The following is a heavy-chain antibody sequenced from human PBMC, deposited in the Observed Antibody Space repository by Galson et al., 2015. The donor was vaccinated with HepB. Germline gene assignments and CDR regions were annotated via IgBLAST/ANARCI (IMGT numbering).Heavy chain of an antibody. CDR3: ATDLFPVYSKGREGY. CDR1: GSTLTELS. Sequence: SVKVSCKVSGSTLTELSMHWVRQAPGKGLEWMGGFDPEDGETIYAQKFQGRVTMTEDTSTDTAYMELSSLKSEDTAVYYCATDLFPVYSKGREGYWGQGTLVTVSS. CDR2: FDPEDGET. V-gene: IGHV1-24*01. D-gene: IGHD4-11*01. J-gene: IGHJ4*02.